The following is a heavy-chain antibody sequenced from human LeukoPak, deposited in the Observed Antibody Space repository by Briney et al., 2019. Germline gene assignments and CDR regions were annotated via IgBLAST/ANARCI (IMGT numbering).Heavy chain of an antibody. J-gene: IGHJ4*02. V-gene: IGHV4-39*01. CDR1: GGSISSSSYY. CDR2: IYYSGST. CDR3: ARGSTLAAAGTMDY. D-gene: IGHD6-13*01. Sequence: PSETLSLTCTVSGGSISSSSYYWGWIRQPPGKGLEWIGSIYYSGSTYYNPSLKSRVTISVDTSKNQFSLKLSSVTAADTAVYYCARGSTLAAAGTMDYWGQGTLVTVSS.